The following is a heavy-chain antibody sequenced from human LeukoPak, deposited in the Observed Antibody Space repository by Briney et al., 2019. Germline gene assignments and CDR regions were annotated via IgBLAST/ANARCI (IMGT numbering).Heavy chain of an antibody. V-gene: IGHV3-66*01. D-gene: IGHD3-22*01. CDR1: GLTVSSNY. CDR2: IYSGGST. J-gene: IGHJ5*02. Sequence: TGGSLRLSCAAPGLTVSSNYMSWVRQAPGKGLEWVSVIYSGGSTYYADSVKGRFTISRDNSKNTLYLQMNSLRAEDTAVYYCAIGYYYDSSGYPGWFDPWGQGTLVTVSS. CDR3: AIGYYYDSSGYPGWFDP.